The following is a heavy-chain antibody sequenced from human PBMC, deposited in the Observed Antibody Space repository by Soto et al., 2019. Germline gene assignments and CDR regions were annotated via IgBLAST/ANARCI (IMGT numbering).Heavy chain of an antibody. V-gene: IGHV3-21*01. CDR3: ARGRDDYYDSSGYYTGIDY. CDR1: GFTFSSYS. CDR2: ISSSSSYI. J-gene: IGHJ4*02. D-gene: IGHD3-22*01. Sequence: GGSLRLSCAASGFTFSSYSMNWVRQAPGKGLEWVSSISSSSSYIYYAGSVKGRFTISRDNAKNSLYLQMNSLRAEDTAVYYCARGRDDYYDSSGYYTGIDYWGQGILVTVSS.